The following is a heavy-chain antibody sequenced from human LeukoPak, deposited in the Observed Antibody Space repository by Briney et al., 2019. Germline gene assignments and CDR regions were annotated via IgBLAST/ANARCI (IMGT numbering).Heavy chain of an antibody. Sequence: SETLSLTCTVYGGSFSGYYWSWIRQPPGKGLEWIGEINHSGSTNYNPSLKSRVTISVDTSKNQFSLKLSSVTAADTAVYYCARRRIAAAAGIQHWGQGTLVTVSS. CDR1: GGSFSGYY. D-gene: IGHD6-13*01. V-gene: IGHV4-34*01. CDR2: INHSGST. CDR3: ARRRIAAAAGIQH. J-gene: IGHJ1*01.